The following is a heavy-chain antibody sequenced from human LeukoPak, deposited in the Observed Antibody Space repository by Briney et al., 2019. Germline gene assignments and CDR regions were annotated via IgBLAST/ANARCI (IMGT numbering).Heavy chain of an antibody. Sequence: PSETLSLTCTVSGGSISSYYWSWIRQPPGKGLEWIAYIYYSGSTNYNPSLKSRVTISVDTSKNQFSLKLSSVTAADTAVYYCARNPNDYDILTGYYRGNWFDPWGQGTLVTVSS. V-gene: IGHV4-59*01. D-gene: IGHD3-9*01. CDR3: ARNPNDYDILTGYYRGNWFDP. J-gene: IGHJ5*02. CDR1: GGSISSYY. CDR2: IYYSGST.